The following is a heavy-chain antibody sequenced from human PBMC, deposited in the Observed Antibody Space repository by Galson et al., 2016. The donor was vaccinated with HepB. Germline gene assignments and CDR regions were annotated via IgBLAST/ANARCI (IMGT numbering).Heavy chain of an antibody. J-gene: IGHJ4*02. D-gene: IGHD3-10*01. V-gene: IGHV4-4*02. CDR3: ASKDYSFRY. CDR2: IDHSETT. CDR1: XASIVSXXW. Sequence: LSLTCTVSXASIVSXXWCSXXRQPPGKGXXXIGEIDHSETTHYNPSLESRVSISVDNSKNQFSLKLSSVXAADTXVYYCASKDYSFRYWGQGTLVTVSS.